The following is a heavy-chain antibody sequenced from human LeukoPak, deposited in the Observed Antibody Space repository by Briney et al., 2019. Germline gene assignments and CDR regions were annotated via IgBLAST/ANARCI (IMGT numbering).Heavy chain of an antibody. CDR3: AREDCSGGSCYSGYYYGMDV. D-gene: IGHD2-15*01. CDR2: ISYDGSNK. V-gene: IGHV3-30-3*01. CDR1: GFTFSSYA. J-gene: IGHJ6*02. Sequence: GGSLRLSCAASGFTFSSYAMHWVRQAPGKGLEWVAVISYDGSNKYYADSVKGRFTISRDNSKNTLYLQMNSLRAEDTAVYYCAREDCSGGSCYSGYYYGMDVWGQGTTVTVSS.